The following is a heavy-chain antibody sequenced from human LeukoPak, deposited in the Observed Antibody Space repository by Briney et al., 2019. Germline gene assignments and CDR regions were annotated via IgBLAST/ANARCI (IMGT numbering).Heavy chain of an antibody. CDR3: ASGVVPAARDY. Sequence: SETLSLTCTVSGGSISSSSYSWGWIRQPPGKGLEWIGSIYYSGSTYYNPSLKSRVTISVDTSKNQFSLKLSSVTAADTAVYYCASGVVPAARDYWGQGTLVTVSS. CDR2: IYYSGST. J-gene: IGHJ4*02. V-gene: IGHV4-39*01. D-gene: IGHD2-2*01. CDR1: GGSISSSSYS.